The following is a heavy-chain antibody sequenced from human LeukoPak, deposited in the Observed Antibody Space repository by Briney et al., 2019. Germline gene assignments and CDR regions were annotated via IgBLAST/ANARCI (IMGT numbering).Heavy chain of an antibody. J-gene: IGHJ4*02. Sequence: GGSLRLSCAASGFTFSSYAMSWVRQAPGKGLEWVSAISGSGGSTYYADSVKGRFTISRDNSKNTLYLQMNSLRAEDTAVYYCAKGGGYCSSTSCYFDYWGQGTLVTVSS. D-gene: IGHD2-2*01. CDR2: ISGSGGST. CDR3: AKGGGYCSSTSCYFDY. CDR1: GFTFSSYA. V-gene: IGHV3-23*01.